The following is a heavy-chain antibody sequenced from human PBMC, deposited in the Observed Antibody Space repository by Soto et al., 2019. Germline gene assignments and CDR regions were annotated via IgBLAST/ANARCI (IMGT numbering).Heavy chain of an antibody. CDR3: ARRRYCSGGSCPGPYYFDY. D-gene: IGHD2-15*01. J-gene: IGHJ4*02. Sequence: GESLKISCKGSGYSFTSYWIGWVRQMPGKGLEWMGIIYPGDSDTRYSPSFQGQVTISADKSISTAYLQWSSLKASDTAMYYCARRRYCSGGSCPGPYYFDYWGQGTLVTVSS. CDR2: IYPGDSDT. CDR1: GYSFTSYW. V-gene: IGHV5-51*01.